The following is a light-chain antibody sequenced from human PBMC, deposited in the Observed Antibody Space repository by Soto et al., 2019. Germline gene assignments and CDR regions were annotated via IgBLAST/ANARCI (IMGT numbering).Light chain of an antibody. Sequence: EIVMTQSPATLSVSPGERATLSCRASRYVSSNLAWYQQKPGQAPRLLIYGASTRATGIPARLSGGGSGTEFSLTITSLQSEDFAVYYCQQYNNWPPMYAFGQGTKLEIK. CDR3: QQYNNWPPMYA. CDR2: GAS. V-gene: IGKV3-15*01. J-gene: IGKJ2*01. CDR1: RYVSSN.